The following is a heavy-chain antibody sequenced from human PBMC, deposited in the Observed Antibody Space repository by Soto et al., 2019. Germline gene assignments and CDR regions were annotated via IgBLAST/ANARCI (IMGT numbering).Heavy chain of an antibody. J-gene: IGHJ5*01. Sequence: PSETLSLTCTVSGGSMSRYYWTWIRQPPGKGLEWIGNIHYTGSTNYNPPLKSRVTILLGTSTSQFSLKVSSVTAADTAVYYCARDLPISSTDGPLDPWGQGTLVTVSS. V-gene: IGHV4-59*01. CDR2: IHYTGST. CDR1: GGSMSRYY. CDR3: ARDLPISSTDGPLDP.